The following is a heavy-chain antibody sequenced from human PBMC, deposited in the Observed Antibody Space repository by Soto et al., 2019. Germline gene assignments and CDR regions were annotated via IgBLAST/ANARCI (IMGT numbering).Heavy chain of an antibody. V-gene: IGHV3-7*05. CDR1: GFSFGDFW. Sequence: EVQLEQSGGGLVQPGGSLRLSCVASGFSFGDFWMSWVRQTPGRGLEWVANIKQDGSENQYVDSVRGRFTISRDNAQNSLHLQMNSLRADDTAVYYCARSGGGYIYGSPLWLWGQGALVTVSS. CDR2: IKQDGSEN. J-gene: IGHJ4*02. CDR3: ARSGGGYIYGSPLWL. D-gene: IGHD5-18*01.